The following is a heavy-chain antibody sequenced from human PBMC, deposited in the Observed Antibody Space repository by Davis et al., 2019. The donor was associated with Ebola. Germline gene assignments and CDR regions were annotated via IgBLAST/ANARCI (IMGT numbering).Heavy chain of an antibody. V-gene: IGHV4-34*01. CDR1: GGSISSYY. CDR3: ARRDGYAPPRY. J-gene: IGHJ4*02. D-gene: IGHD5-24*01. CDR2: INHSGST. Sequence: SETLSLTCTVSGGSISSYYWSWIRQPPGKGLEWIGEINHSGSTNYNPSLKSRVTISVDTSKNRFSLKLSSVTAADTAVYYCARRDGYAPPRYWGQGTLVTVSS.